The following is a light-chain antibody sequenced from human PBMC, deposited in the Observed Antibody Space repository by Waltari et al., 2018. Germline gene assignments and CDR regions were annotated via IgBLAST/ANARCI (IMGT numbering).Light chain of an antibody. CDR2: ASS. J-gene: IGKJ3*01. Sequence: DIQMPQSTYSLSASGGDRVIIPCRASQNINNYLHWYQQKPGKAPKILIYASSNLQGGVPSRFSGDGSGTDFTLTISTLQPEDFATYYCQQSSSSPITFGPGTKVDVK. CDR3: QQSSSSPIT. V-gene: IGKV1-39*01. CDR1: QNINNY.